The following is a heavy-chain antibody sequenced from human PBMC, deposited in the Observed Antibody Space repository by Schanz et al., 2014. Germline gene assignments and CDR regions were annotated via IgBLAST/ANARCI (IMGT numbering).Heavy chain of an antibody. D-gene: IGHD1-26*01. J-gene: IGHJ4*02. CDR1: GFTFFTYN. Sequence: VQLVESGGGLVQPGGSLRLSCAASGFTFFTYNMNWVRQAPGRGLEWISYVSSYDTTVSYADSVKGRFTISRDNAKNSLYLQMNSLRDEDTAVYYCARGGATRFDYWGQGTLVTVSS. V-gene: IGHV3-48*02. CDR2: VSSYDTTV. CDR3: ARGGATRFDY.